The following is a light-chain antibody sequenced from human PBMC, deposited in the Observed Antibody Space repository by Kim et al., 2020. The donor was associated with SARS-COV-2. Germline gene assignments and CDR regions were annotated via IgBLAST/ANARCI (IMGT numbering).Light chain of an antibody. CDR3: QQYYSIPWT. Sequence: DIVMTQSPDSLAVSLGGRATINCKSSQSVLYSSNNNNYLAWYQQKPGQPPKLLIYWASTRESGVPDRFSGSGSGTDFTLTISSLQAEDVAVYYCQQYYSIPWTFGQGTKVDIK. CDR2: WAS. J-gene: IGKJ1*01. V-gene: IGKV4-1*01. CDR1: QSVLYSSNNNNY.